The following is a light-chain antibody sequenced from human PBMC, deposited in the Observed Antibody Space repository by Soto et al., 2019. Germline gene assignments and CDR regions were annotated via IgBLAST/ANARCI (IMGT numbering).Light chain of an antibody. Sequence: DIVMTQSPATLSVSPGERATLSCRASQSVSSNLAWYQHKPGQAPRLLIYGASTRATGIPARFSGSGSGTEFTLTISSLQSEDFAVYYCQQYNNWLTFGGGTKVEIK. CDR3: QQYNNWLT. J-gene: IGKJ4*01. V-gene: IGKV3-15*01. CDR2: GAS. CDR1: QSVSSN.